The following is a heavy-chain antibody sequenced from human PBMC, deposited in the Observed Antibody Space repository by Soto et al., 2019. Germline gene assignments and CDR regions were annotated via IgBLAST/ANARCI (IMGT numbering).Heavy chain of an antibody. CDR1: GFTFSSYS. V-gene: IGHV3-21*01. Sequence: EVQLVESGGGLVKPGGSLRLSCAASGFTFSSYSMNWVRQAPGKGLEWVSSISSSSSYIYYADSVKGRFTISRDNAKSALCLQMNSLRAGDTAVYYCARDKYYDSSGPEYYYGMDVWGRGTTVTVCS. J-gene: IGHJ6*02. D-gene: IGHD3-22*01. CDR2: ISSSSSYI. CDR3: ARDKYYDSSGPEYYYGMDV.